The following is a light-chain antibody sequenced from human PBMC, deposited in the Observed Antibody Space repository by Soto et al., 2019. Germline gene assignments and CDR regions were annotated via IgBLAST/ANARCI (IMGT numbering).Light chain of an antibody. Sequence: DIQMTQSPSSLSASVGDRVIITCRARQSISSYLNWYQQKAGKAPKLLIYAGSTLQSGVPSRFSGSGVGTDFTLTISSLQPDDFATYYCQQSYTIPGTFGQGTKVEMK. CDR3: QQSYTIPGT. J-gene: IGKJ1*01. CDR2: AGS. CDR1: QSISSY. V-gene: IGKV1-39*01.